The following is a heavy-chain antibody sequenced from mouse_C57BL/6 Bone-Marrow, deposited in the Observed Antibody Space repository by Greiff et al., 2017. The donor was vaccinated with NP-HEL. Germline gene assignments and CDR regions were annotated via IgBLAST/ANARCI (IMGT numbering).Heavy chain of an antibody. CDR2: IYPGRGNT. V-gene: IGHV1-66*01. J-gene: IGHJ3*01. Sequence: VQLQQSGPELVKPGASVTISCKASGYSFTSYYIHWVKQRPGQGLEWIGWIYPGRGNTKYNEKFKGKATLTADTSSSTAYMQLSSLTSEDSAVYYCARTDYGSSYPFAYWGQGTLVTVSA. CDR3: ARTDYGSSYPFAY. CDR1: GYSFTSYY. D-gene: IGHD1-1*01.